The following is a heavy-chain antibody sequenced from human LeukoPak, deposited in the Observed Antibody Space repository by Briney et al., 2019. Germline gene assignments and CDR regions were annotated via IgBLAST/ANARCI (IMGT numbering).Heavy chain of an antibody. D-gene: IGHD5-18*01. V-gene: IGHV3-74*01. CDR1: GFTFSSYW. J-gene: IGHJ6*02. Sequence: GGSLRLSCAASGFTFSSYWMHWVRQAPGKGLVWVSRINSDGSSTSYADSVKGRFTISRGNAKNTLYLQMNSLRAEDTAVYYCARDEDTAMVPYYYYYGMDVWGQGTTVTVSS. CDR3: ARDEDTAMVPYYYYYGMDV. CDR2: INSDGSST.